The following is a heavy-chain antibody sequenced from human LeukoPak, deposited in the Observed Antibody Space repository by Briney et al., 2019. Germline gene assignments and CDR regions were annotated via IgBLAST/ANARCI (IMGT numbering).Heavy chain of an antibody. V-gene: IGHV3-7*01. D-gene: IGHD5-12*01. J-gene: IGHJ3*02. CDR3: ARARSYSFDI. CDR2: IKPDESEK. Sequence: PGGSLRLSCAASGFSFSGSWMSWVRQAPGKGPEWVAHIKPDESEKFYMDSVKGRFTVSRDNAKSLVFLLMNSLRAEDTAVYYCARARSYSFDIWGQGTMVTVSS. CDR1: GFSFSGSW.